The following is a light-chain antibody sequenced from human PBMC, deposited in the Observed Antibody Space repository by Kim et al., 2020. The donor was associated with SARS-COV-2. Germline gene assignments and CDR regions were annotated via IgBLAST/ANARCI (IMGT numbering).Light chain of an antibody. CDR2: DVS. CDR1: QSVNRN. CDR3: QQYDNWPPLT. V-gene: IGKV3-15*01. J-gene: IGKJ4*01. Sequence: SPGERATLSCRASQSVNRNLAWYQQKPGQAPRLLIYDVSTRATGIPARFSGSGSGTEFTLTISSLQSEDFAVYSCQQYDNWPPLTFGGGTKVDIK.